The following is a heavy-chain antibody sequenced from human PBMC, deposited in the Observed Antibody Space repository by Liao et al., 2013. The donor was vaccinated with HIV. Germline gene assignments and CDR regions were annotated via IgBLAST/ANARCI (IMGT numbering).Heavy chain of an antibody. Sequence: QVQLQESGPGLVKPSETLSLTCSVSGGSISPYYWSWIRQSAGKGLEWIGRIYAFGTTDYNTSLDRRTALSVDRSKNQFALKLTSVTAADTAVYYCARETGGFGQGYRYLEYWGQGILVTVSS. CDR1: GGSISPYY. D-gene: IGHD1-14*01. CDR3: ARETGGFGQGYRYLEY. CDR2: IYAFGTT. J-gene: IGHJ4*02. V-gene: IGHV4-4*07.